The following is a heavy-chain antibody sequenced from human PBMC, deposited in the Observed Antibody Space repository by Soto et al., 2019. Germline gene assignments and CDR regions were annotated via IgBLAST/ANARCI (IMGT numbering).Heavy chain of an antibody. CDR2: IYYSGST. CDR1: GGSISSSSYY. Sequence: QLQLQESGPGLVKPSETLSLTCTVSGGSISSSSYYWGWIRQPPGKGLEWIGSIYYSGSTYYNPSLKSRVTISVDTSKNQFSLKLSSVTAADTAVYYCARNDYGDYVVSDPYYMDVWGKGTTVTVSS. V-gene: IGHV4-39*01. D-gene: IGHD4-17*01. J-gene: IGHJ6*03. CDR3: ARNDYGDYVVSDPYYMDV.